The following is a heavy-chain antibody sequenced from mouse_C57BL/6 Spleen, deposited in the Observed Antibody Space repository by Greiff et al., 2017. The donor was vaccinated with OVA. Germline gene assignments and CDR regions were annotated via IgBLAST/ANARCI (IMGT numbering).Heavy chain of an antibody. Sequence: EVQLVESGPELVKPGASVKMSCKASGYTFTDYYMHWVKQSHGKSLEWIGYIYPNNGGNGYNQKFKGKATLTVDKSSSTAYMELRSLTSEDSAVYYCARIYDGYYDGFAYWGQGTLVTVSA. CDR2: IYPNNGGN. V-gene: IGHV1-34*01. CDR1: GYTFTDYY. CDR3: ARIYDGYYDGFAY. D-gene: IGHD2-3*01. J-gene: IGHJ3*01.